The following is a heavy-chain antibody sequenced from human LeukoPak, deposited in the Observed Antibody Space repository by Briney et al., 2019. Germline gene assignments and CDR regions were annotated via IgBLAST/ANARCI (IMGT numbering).Heavy chain of an antibody. D-gene: IGHD4-17*01. Sequence: PGGTLRLSCAASGFTFSSYGMSWVRQAPGKGLEWVSAISGSGGSTYYADSVKGRFTISRDNSKNTLYLQMNSLRAEDTAVYYCAKDPGGYGISWFDPWGQGTLVTVSS. V-gene: IGHV3-23*01. CDR3: AKDPGGYGISWFDP. J-gene: IGHJ5*02. CDR2: ISGSGGST. CDR1: GFTFSSYG.